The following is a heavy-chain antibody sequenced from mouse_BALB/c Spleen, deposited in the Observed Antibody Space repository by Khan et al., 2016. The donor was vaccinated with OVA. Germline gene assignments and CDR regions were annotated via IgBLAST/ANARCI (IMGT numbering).Heavy chain of an antibody. CDR1: GFTFTDYY. CDR3: AKGGYYGNSLFDY. Sequence: LVESGPELVKPGASVKISCKASGFTFTDYYINWVKQKPGQGLEWIGWIYPGSGNTKYNEKFKGMATLTVDTSSSTAYMQLSSLTSEDTAVYFCAKGGYYGNSLFDYWGQGTTLTVSS. D-gene: IGHD1-1*01. J-gene: IGHJ2*01. CDR2: IYPGSGNT. V-gene: IGHV1-84*02.